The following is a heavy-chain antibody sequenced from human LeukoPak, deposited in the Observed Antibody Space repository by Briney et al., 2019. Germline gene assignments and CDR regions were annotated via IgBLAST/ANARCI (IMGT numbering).Heavy chain of an antibody. CDR2: ISGSGGST. Sequence: GASLRLSCAASGFTFSNYAMSWVRQAPGKGLEWVSAISGSGGSTYYADSVKGRFTISRDNSKNTLYLQMNSLRAEDTAVYYCAKTGSSGYYYGRYYYYGMDVWGQGTTVTVSS. J-gene: IGHJ6*02. D-gene: IGHD3-22*01. CDR1: GFTFSNYA. V-gene: IGHV3-23*01. CDR3: AKTGSSGYYYGRYYYYGMDV.